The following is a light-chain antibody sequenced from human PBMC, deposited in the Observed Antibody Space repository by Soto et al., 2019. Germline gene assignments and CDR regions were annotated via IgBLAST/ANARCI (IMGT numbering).Light chain of an antibody. Sequence: ELVLTQSPVALSLSSGERATLSCRASQSVSSTLLTWYQQKPGQAPRLLIYGVSSRATGIPDRFSGSGSGTDFTLTISRVEPEDFAVDFYQHYGDSSWTFGQGSRVEIK. V-gene: IGKV3-20*01. J-gene: IGKJ1*01. CDR2: GVS. CDR1: QSVSSTL. CDR3: QHYGDSSWT.